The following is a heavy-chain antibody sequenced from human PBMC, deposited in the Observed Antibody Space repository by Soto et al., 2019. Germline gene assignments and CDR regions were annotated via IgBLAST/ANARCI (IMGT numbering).Heavy chain of an antibody. CDR2: INPNSGDT. V-gene: IGHV1-2*02. CDR3: ARARTNYYNTSDYDF. J-gene: IGHJ4*02. D-gene: IGHD3-22*01. CDR1: GYTFIGYY. Sequence: ASVKVSCKASGYTFIGYYMHWVRQAPGQGLEWMGWINPNSGDTNYAQKFQGRVTMARDTSISTAYTELSRLRFDDTAVYYCARARTNYYNTSDYDFWGQGTLVTVSS.